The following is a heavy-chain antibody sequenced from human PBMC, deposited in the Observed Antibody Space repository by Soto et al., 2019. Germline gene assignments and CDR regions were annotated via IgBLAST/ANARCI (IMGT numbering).Heavy chain of an antibody. CDR1: GFTFSSYA. J-gene: IGHJ4*02. CDR3: VKDDDSSGYYSDY. Sequence: GGSLRLSCSASGFTFSSYAMHWFRQAPGKGLEYVSAISSNGGSTYYADSVKGRFTISRDNSKNTLYLQMSSLRAEDTAVYYCVKDDDSSGYYSDYWGQGALVTVSS. D-gene: IGHD3-22*01. CDR2: ISSNGGST. V-gene: IGHV3-64D*06.